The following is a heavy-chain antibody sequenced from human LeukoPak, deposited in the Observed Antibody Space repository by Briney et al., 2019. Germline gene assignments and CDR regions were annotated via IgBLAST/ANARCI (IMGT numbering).Heavy chain of an antibody. CDR2: IYPGDSDT. V-gene: IGHV5-51*01. CDR3: ARAPSTTLRFFDY. CDR1: GYIFTSYW. J-gene: IGHJ4*02. D-gene: IGHD4-17*01. Sequence: GESLKISCKGSGYIFTSYWIGWVRQMPGKGLEWMGIIYPGDSDTRYSPSFQGQVTISADKSISTAYLQWSSLKASDTAMYYCARAPSTTLRFFDYWAQGTLVTVSS.